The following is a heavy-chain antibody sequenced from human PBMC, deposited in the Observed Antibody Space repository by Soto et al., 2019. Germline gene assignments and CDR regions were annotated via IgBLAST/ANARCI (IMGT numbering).Heavy chain of an antibody. V-gene: IGHV4-30-4*01. CDR2: IYYSGSN. CDR1: GGSISSGDYY. D-gene: IGHD4-17*01. J-gene: IGHJ4*02. CDR3: ASRTTLTSGYFDY. Sequence: QVQLQESGPGLVKPSQTLSLTCTVSGGSISSGDYYWSWFRQPPGKGLEWSGYIYYSGSNYYNPSLKSRVNISVDTSKNQFSLKLSSVTAADTAVYYCASRTTLTSGYFDYWGQGTLVTVSS.